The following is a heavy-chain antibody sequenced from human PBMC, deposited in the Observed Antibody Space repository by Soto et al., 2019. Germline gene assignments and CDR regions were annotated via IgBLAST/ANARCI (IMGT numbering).Heavy chain of an antibody. D-gene: IGHD6-13*01. CDR3: TRLDGIAAAGFYYYYGMDV. CDR1: GFPFSGSA. J-gene: IGHJ6*02. V-gene: IGHV3-73*01. Sequence: GGSLRLSCAAPGFPFSGSAMHRGRPASGKGLEWVGRIRSKANSYATAYAASVKGRFTISRDDSKNTAYLQMNSLKTEDTAVYYCTRLDGIAAAGFYYYYGMDVWGQGTTVTVSS. CDR2: IRSKANSYAT.